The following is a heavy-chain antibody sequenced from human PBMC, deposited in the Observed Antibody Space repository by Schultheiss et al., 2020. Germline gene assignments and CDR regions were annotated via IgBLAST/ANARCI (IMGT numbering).Heavy chain of an antibody. CDR3: AGGSYSPFDY. V-gene: IGHV3-11*04. CDR2: ISSSSSTI. CDR1: GFTFSDYY. J-gene: IGHJ4*02. D-gene: IGHD1-26*01. Sequence: GGSLRLSCAASGFTFSDYYMSWIRQAPGKGLEWVSAISSSSSTIYYADSVKGRFTISRDNAKNSLYLQMNSLRDEDTAVYYCAGGSYSPFDYWGQGTLVTVSS.